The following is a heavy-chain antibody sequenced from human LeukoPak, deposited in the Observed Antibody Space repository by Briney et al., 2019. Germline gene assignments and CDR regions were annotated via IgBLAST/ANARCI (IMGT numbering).Heavy chain of an antibody. CDR1: GFTFSSYA. CDR2: ISGSGGPT. D-gene: IGHD6-13*01. CDR3: AKDPPGYSSTWYGTFDY. V-gene: IGHV3-23*01. J-gene: IGHJ4*02. Sequence: GGPLRLSCAASGFTFSSYAMTWVRQAPGKGLEWVSSISGSGGPTYYADSVKGRFTISRDISKNTLYLQMNSLRAEDTAIYYCAKDPPGYSSTWYGTFDYWGQGTLVTVSS.